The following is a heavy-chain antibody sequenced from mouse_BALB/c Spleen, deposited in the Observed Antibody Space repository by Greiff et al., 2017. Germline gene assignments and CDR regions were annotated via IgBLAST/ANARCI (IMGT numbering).Heavy chain of an antibody. CDR3: ARGRRNGNYHWYFDV. CDR2: ISSGGST. D-gene: IGHD2-1*01. Sequence: DVKLVESGGGLVKPGGSLKLSCAASGFTFSSYAMSWVRQTPEKRLEWVASISSGGSTYYPDSVKGRFTISRDNARNILYLQMSSLRSEDTAMYYCARGRRNGNYHWYFDVWGAGTTVTVSS. J-gene: IGHJ1*01. CDR1: GFTFSSYA. V-gene: IGHV5-6-5*01.